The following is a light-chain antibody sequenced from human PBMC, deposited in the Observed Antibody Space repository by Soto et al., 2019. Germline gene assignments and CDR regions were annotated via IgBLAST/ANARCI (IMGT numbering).Light chain of an antibody. V-gene: IGLV2-8*01. CDR2: EVS. J-gene: IGLJ1*01. CDR1: SSDVGGYNY. Sequence: QSVLTQPPSASGSPGQSVTISCTGTSSDVGGYNYVSWYQQHPGKAPKFMIYEVSKRPSGVPDRFSGSKSGNSASLTISGLQAEDEADYYCSSYASSSSYVFGGGTKATVL. CDR3: SSYASSSSYV.